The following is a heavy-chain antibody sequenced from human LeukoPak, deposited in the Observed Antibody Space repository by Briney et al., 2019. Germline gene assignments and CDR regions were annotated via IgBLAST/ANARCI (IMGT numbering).Heavy chain of an antibody. J-gene: IGHJ4*02. V-gene: IGHV4-39*07. Sequence: SETLSLTCTVSGGSISSSSYYWGWIRQPPGKGLEWIGSIYYSGSTYYNPSLKSRVTISVDTSKNQFSLKLSSVTAADTAVYYCARVGSSMTYHFDYWGQGTLVTVSS. CDR1: GGSISSSSYY. D-gene: IGHD6-13*01. CDR3: ARVGSSMTYHFDY. CDR2: IYYSGST.